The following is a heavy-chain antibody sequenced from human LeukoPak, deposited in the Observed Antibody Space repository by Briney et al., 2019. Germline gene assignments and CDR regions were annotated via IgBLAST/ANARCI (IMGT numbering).Heavy chain of an antibody. CDR3: ARGRYYGSGTRGGDY. V-gene: IGHV1-46*01. Sequence: ASVKVSCKASGYTFTSYYIHWVRQAPGQGLEWMGIINPSGGSTSYAQKFQGRVTMSTDTSTSTVYMELSSLRSGDTAVYYCARGRYYGSGTRGGDYWGQGTLVTVSS. J-gene: IGHJ4*02. CDR1: GYTFTSYY. CDR2: INPSGGST. D-gene: IGHD3-10*01.